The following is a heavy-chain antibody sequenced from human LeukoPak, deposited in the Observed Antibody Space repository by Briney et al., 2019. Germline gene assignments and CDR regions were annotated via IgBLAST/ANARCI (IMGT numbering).Heavy chain of an antibody. Sequence: PGGSLRLSCEVSGFTFSRHGMHWVRQAPGKGLEWVAVISNEGNYKYYGDSVKGRFAISRDNFKNTTYLQMNYLRPEDTAVYFCAKGGHYLFDYWGQGALVTVSS. CDR1: GFTFSRHG. V-gene: IGHV3-30*18. D-gene: IGHD3-10*01. CDR3: AKGGHYLFDY. J-gene: IGHJ4*02. CDR2: ISNEGNYK.